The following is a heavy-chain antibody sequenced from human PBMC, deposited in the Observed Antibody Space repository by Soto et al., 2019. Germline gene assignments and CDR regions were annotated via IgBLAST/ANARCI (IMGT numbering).Heavy chain of an antibody. CDR2: INPNSGGT. CDR3: ALADYYDSSGPYYGMDV. D-gene: IGHD3-22*01. Sequence: ASVKVSCKASGYTFTGYYMHWVRQAPGQGLEWMGWINPNSGGTNYAQKFQGWVTMTRDTSISIAYMELSRLRSDDTAVYYCALADYYDSSGPYYGMDVWGQGTTVTVSS. CDR1: GYTFTGYY. J-gene: IGHJ6*02. V-gene: IGHV1-2*04.